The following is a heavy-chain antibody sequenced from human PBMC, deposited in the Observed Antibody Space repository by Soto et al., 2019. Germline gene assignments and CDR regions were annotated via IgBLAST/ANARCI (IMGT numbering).Heavy chain of an antibody. J-gene: IGHJ4*02. CDR3: ARDLAAGDY. V-gene: IGHV1-46*01. CDR2: INPTGGST. Sequence: QVQLVQSGAEVKKPGASENISCKASGYTFINYYIHWVRQAPGQGLEWMAIINPTGGSTNYAQRFQGRVTLTMDTSSTTVYMVLSSLRFEDTAVYFCARDLAAGDYWGQGTLVTVSS. CDR1: GYTFINYY. D-gene: IGHD6-25*01.